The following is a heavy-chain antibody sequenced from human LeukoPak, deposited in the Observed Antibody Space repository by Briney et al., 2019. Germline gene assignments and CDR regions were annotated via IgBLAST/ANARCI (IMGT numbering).Heavy chain of an antibody. D-gene: IGHD6-6*01. Sequence: PGRSLRLSCAASGFTFSSYAMHWVRQAPGKGLEWVAVISYDGSNKYYADSVKGRFTISRDNSKNTLYLQMNSLRAEDTAVYYCARDWSIAARYYFDYWGQGTLVTVSS. V-gene: IGHV3-30*01. CDR3: ARDWSIAARYYFDY. J-gene: IGHJ4*02. CDR1: GFTFSSYA. CDR2: ISYDGSNK.